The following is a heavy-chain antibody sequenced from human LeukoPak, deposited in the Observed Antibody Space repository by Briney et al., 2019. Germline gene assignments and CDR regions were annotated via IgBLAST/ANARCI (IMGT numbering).Heavy chain of an antibody. CDR1: GYTFTGYY. Sequence: GASVKVSCKASGYTFTGYYMHWVRQAPGQGLEWMGWINPNSGGTNYAQKFQGRVTMTRDTSISTAYMELSRLRSDDTAVYYCARDVGEYCSSINCHASDYWGQGTLATVSS. V-gene: IGHV1-2*02. CDR2: INPNSGGT. D-gene: IGHD2-2*01. J-gene: IGHJ4*02. CDR3: ARDVGEYCSSINCHASDY.